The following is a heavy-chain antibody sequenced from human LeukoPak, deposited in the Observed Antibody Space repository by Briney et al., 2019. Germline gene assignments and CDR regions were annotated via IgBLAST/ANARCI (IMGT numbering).Heavy chain of an antibody. CDR3: ARDSKPSDY. CDR2: ISSSSYI. Sequence: GGSLRLSCAASGFTFSNYAMNWVRQAPGKGLEWVSSISSSSYIYYADSVKGRFTISRDNAKNSLYLQMNSLRAEDTAVYYCARDSKPSDYWGQGTLVTVSS. CDR1: GFTFSNYA. V-gene: IGHV3-21*01. J-gene: IGHJ4*02.